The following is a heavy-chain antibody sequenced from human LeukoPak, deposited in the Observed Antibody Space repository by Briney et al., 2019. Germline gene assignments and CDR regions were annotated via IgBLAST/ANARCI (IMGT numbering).Heavy chain of an antibody. CDR2: IYYSGST. CDR3: ARVCSSSWMEVDP. CDR1: GGSISSSSYY. J-gene: IGHJ5*02. D-gene: IGHD6-13*01. V-gene: IGHV4-39*07. Sequence: SETLSLTCTVSGGSISSSSYYWGWIRQPPGKGLEWIGSIYYSGSTYYNPSLKSRVTISVDTSKNQFSLKLSSVTAADTAVYYCARVCSSSWMEVDPWGQGTLVTVSS.